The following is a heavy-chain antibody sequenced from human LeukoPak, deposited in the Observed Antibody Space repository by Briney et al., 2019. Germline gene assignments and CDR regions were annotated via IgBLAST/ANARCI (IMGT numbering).Heavy chain of an antibody. CDR1: GCSISSGYY. J-gene: IGHJ4*02. D-gene: IGHD2-15*01. CDR3: AREGYCSGGSCSGDY. CDR2: ICHSGST. Sequence: SETLSLTCTVSGCSISSGYYWGWIRQPPGKGLEWIGSICHSGSTYYNPSLKSRVTISVDTSKNQFSLKLSSVTAADTAVYYCAREGYCSGGSCSGDYWGQGTLVTVSS. V-gene: IGHV4-38-2*02.